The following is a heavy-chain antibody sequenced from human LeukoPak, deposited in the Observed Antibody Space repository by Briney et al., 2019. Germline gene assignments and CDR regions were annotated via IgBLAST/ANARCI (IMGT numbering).Heavy chain of an antibody. CDR2: IIPIFGTA. CDR3: ARANFKGLTYYYDSCGYSD. Sequence: GSSVKVSCKASGGTFSSYAISWVRQAPGQGLEWMGRIIPIFGTANYAQKFQGRVTITTDESTSTAYMELSSLRSEDTAVYYCARANFKGLTYYYDSCGYSDWGQGTLVTVSS. V-gene: IGHV1-69*05. D-gene: IGHD3-22*01. J-gene: IGHJ4*02. CDR1: GGTFSSYA.